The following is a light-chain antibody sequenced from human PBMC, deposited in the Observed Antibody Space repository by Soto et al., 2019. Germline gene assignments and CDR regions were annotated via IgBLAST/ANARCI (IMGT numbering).Light chain of an antibody. V-gene: IGKV3-11*01. CDR2: DAS. Sequence: EIVLTQSPASLSLSPGERATLSCRASQSISTYLAWYQQKPGQAPRLLIYDASNRATGIPARFSGRGSGTDFTLTISSLEPEDFEVYYCQQRTNWLFGQGTRLEIK. CDR1: QSISTY. CDR3: QQRTNWL. J-gene: IGKJ5*01.